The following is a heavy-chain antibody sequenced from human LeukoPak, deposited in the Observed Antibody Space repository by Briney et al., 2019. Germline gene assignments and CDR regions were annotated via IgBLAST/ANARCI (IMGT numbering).Heavy chain of an antibody. CDR3: ARARVNYDFWSGYPTFDY. Sequence: SQSLSLACALSGARASSNRAAWNWIRQSPSSGFVWLGRTYYRSKWYNDYAVSVKSRITIIPDTSKNHSSLQLNSVTPEHTAVYYCARARVNYDFWSGYPTFDYWGQGTLVTVSS. CDR1: GARASSNRAA. J-gene: IGHJ4*02. D-gene: IGHD3-3*01. V-gene: IGHV6-1*01. CDR2: TYYRSKWYN.